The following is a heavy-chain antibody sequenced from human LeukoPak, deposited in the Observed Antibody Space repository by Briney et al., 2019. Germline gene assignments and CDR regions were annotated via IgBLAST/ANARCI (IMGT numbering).Heavy chain of an antibody. CDR3: ARARVGAYGWFDP. D-gene: IGHD1-26*01. V-gene: IGHV1-69*06. CDR1: GYTFTGYY. Sequence: ASVKVSCKASGYTFTGYYMHWVRQAPGQGLEWMGGIIPIFGTANYAQKFQGRVTITADKSTSTAYMELSSLRSEDTAVYYCARARVGAYGWFDPWGQGTLVTVSS. CDR2: IIPIFGTA. J-gene: IGHJ5*02.